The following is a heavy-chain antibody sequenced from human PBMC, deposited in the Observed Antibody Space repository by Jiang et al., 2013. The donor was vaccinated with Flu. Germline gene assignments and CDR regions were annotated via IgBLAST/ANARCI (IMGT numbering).Heavy chain of an antibody. CDR2: IYYTGST. V-gene: IGHV4-39*07. CDR3: ARVNFSTSPEDI. Sequence: GSGLVKPSETLSLTCTVSGGSISSSSYYWDWIRQPPGKGLEWIGNIYYTGSTYYSPSLKSRVTISVDRSKNQFSLKLSSVTAADTAVYYCARVNFSTSPEDIWGQGTMVTVSS. CDR1: GGSISSSSYY. D-gene: IGHD6-6*01. J-gene: IGHJ3*02.